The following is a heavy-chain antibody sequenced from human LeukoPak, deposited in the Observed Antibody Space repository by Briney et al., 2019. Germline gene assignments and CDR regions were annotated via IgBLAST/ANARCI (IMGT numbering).Heavy chain of an antibody. CDR1: GHTFNTYG. D-gene: IGHD2-2*01. V-gene: IGHV1-18*01. CDR3: ARDGETYCSETNCYSWFDP. J-gene: IGHJ5*02. Sequence: ASVKVSCKASGHTFNTYGITWVRQAPGQGLEWMGWISGYNGKTKYAQKLQDRVTMTTDTSTTTAYMELRSLRSDDTAVYYCARDGETYCSETNCYSWFDPWGQGTLVTVSS. CDR2: ISGYNGKT.